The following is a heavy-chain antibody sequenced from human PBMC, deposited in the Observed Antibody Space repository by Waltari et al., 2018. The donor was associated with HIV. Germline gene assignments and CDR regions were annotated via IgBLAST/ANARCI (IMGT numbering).Heavy chain of an antibody. CDR2: IYWNGEK. J-gene: IGHJ6*02. CDR1: GFSLSSSGVR. D-gene: IGHD3-3*01. CDR3: AHRSYDDFWGGLVGAGMDV. V-gene: IGHV2-5*01. Sequence: QITLRESGPTVVKPTQTLTLTCTYSGFSLSSSGVRVAWIRQPPGKALEWLAVIYWNGEKRYSPALQNRVTITKDSARNQVVLTMTNVDPVDTATYYCAHRSYDDFWGGLVGAGMDVWGQGITVTVSS.